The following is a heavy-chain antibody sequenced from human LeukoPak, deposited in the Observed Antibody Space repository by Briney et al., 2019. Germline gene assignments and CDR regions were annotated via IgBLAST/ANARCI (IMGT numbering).Heavy chain of an antibody. V-gene: IGHV4-31*03. J-gene: IGHJ4*02. Sequence: SETLSLTCTVSGGSISSVGYYWSWIRQHPGKGLEWIGYIYYSGSTYYNPSLKSRVHISVDTSKNQFSLKLSSVTAADTAVYYCATGIAAAGTLDYWGQGTLVTVSS. D-gene: IGHD6-13*01. CDR1: GGSISSVGYY. CDR2: IYYSGST. CDR3: ATGIAAAGTLDY.